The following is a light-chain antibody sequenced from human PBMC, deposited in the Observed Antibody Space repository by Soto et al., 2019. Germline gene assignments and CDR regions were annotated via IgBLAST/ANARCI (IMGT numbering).Light chain of an antibody. V-gene: IGKV3-11*01. CDR2: DAS. CDR3: QQRSNWPPSIT. Sequence: EIVLTQSPGTLSSTPGERATLSCRASQSVSRYLAWYQQKPGQAPRLLIYDASNRATGIPARFSGSGSGTDFTLTISSLEPEDFAVYYCQQRSNWPPSITFGQGTRLEI. J-gene: IGKJ5*01. CDR1: QSVSRY.